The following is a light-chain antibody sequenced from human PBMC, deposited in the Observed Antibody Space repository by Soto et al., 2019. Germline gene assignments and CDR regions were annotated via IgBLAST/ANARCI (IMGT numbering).Light chain of an antibody. CDR3: QQYGSSSLT. CDR1: QSVSTF. V-gene: IGKV3-11*01. J-gene: IGKJ5*01. Sequence: EIVLTQSPATLSLSPGERATLSCRASQSVSTFFAWYQQKPGQAPRLLIYDASNRATGTPARFSGSGSGTDFTLTISSLEPEDFAVYYCQQYGSSSLTFGQGTRLEIK. CDR2: DAS.